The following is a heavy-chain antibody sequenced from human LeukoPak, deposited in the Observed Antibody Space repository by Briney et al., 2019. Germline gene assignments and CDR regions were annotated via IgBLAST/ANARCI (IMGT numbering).Heavy chain of an antibody. D-gene: IGHD2-2*01. Sequence: GASVKISCKASGYTFTSYDIDWVRQATGQGLEWMGWMNPNSGNTGYAQKFQGRVTMTRNTSISTAYMELSSLRSEDTAVYYCARGTGDVVPAAPPDYWGQGTLVTVSS. CDR1: GYTFTSYD. J-gene: IGHJ4*02. CDR3: ARGTGDVVPAAPPDY. CDR2: MNPNSGNT. V-gene: IGHV1-8*01.